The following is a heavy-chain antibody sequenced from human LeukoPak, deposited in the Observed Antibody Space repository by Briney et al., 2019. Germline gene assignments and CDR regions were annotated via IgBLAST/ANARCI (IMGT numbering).Heavy chain of an antibody. CDR2: IGIRGDT. V-gene: IGHV3-13*01. CDR1: GFTFIDYD. D-gene: IGHD1-1*01. J-gene: IGHJ4*02. CDR3: ARGGVQVSGIDEFDY. Sequence: GSLRLSCAASGFTFIDYDMHWVRQVIGKGLEWVSAIGIRGDTHYSGSVKGRFTISRENAESSLYLQMNSLRAEDTAVYYCARGGVQVSGIDEFDYWGQGTLVTVSS.